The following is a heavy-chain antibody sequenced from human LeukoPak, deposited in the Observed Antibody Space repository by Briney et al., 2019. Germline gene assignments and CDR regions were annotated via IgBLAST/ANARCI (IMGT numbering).Heavy chain of an antibody. CDR2: ISSSSSYI. D-gene: IGHD6-13*01. Sequence: GGSLRLSCAASGFTFSSYSMNWVRQAPGKGLEWVSSISSSSSYIYYADSVKGRFTISRDNAKNSLYLQMNSLRAEDTAVYYCARDVSSSWDGVPAFDIWGQGTMVTVSS. V-gene: IGHV3-21*01. CDR3: ARDVSSSWDGVPAFDI. CDR1: GFTFSSYS. J-gene: IGHJ3*02.